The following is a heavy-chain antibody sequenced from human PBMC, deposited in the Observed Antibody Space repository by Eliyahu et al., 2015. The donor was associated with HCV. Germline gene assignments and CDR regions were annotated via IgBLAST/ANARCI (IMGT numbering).Heavy chain of an antibody. CDR3: AHGNCRGGRCYTFYFDY. J-gene: IGHJ4*02. V-gene: IGHV2-5*02. Sequence: QITLKESGPTLMQPTQTLTLTCTLSGFSLDTSGVAVGWIRQPPGKALEWLALIYLDDDRRYNSSLKSRLXINKDTSKDQVVLTMTNVEPVDTATYYCAHGNCRGGRCYTFYFDYWGQGALVTVSS. CDR2: IYLDDDR. D-gene: IGHD2-15*01. CDR1: GFSLDTSGVA.